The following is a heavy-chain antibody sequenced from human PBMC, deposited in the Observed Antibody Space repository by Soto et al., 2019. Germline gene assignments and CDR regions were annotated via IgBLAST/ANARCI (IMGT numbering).Heavy chain of an antibody. CDR3: ASYGSGSYYNGYYFDY. CDR1: GGSFSAYY. CDR2: IHHSGSI. J-gene: IGHJ4*02. V-gene: IGHV4-34*01. D-gene: IGHD3-10*01. Sequence: QVQLQQWGAGLLKPSETLSLTCAVYGGSFSAYYWSWIRQSPGKGLEWIGEIHHSGSINYKPSLKRRVTISVDTSKNKSSLELRSVMASDTAVYYCASYGSGSYYNGYYFDYWGQGTLVTVSS.